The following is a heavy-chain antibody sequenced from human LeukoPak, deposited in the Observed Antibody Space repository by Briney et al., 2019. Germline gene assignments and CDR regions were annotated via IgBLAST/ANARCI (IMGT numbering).Heavy chain of an antibody. CDR3: ARGSHSSGYDMDY. CDR2: IYYSGST. J-gene: IGHJ4*02. D-gene: IGHD5-12*01. V-gene: IGHV4-59*01. CDR1: GGSISSYY. Sequence: SETLSLTCTVSGGSISSYYWSWIRQPPGKGLEWIGYIYYSGSTNYNPSLKSRVTISVDTSKNQFSLKLSSVTAADTAVYYCARGSHSSGYDMDYWGQGTLVTVSS.